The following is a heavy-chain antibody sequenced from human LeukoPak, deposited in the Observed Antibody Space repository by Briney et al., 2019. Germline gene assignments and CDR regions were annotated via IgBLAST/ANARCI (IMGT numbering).Heavy chain of an antibody. Sequence: PSETLSLTFTVSGGSISSHYWSWIRQSPGKGLEWIAYVYYTGSTSYNPSLKSRVTISVDTSKNQFSLQLRSVTAADTAVYYCVNSDHGGNSFAYWGQGTLVTVSS. V-gene: IGHV4-59*11. CDR3: VNSDHGGNSFAY. J-gene: IGHJ4*02. CDR1: GGSISSHY. CDR2: VYYTGST. D-gene: IGHD4-23*01.